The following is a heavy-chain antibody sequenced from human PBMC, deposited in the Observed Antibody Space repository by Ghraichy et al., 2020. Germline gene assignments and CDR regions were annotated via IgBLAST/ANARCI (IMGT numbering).Heavy chain of an antibody. J-gene: IGHJ3*01. CDR3: ARGFSVILVEGGIDAFDF. Sequence: GGSLRLSCAASGFTFKRHEMNWVRQAPGRGLEWIAYISNSANTIYYADSVMGRATVSRDNAKNSLFLQLTNLRPDDTGVYFCARGFSVILVEGGIDAFDFWGPGTKFTVPS. V-gene: IGHV3-48*03. CDR2: ISNSANTI. D-gene: IGHD5/OR15-5a*01. CDR1: GFTFKRHE.